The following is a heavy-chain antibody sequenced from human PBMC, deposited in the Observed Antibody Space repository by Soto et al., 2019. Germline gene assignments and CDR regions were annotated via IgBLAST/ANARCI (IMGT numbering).Heavy chain of an antibody. CDR1: GFTFSNYG. D-gene: IGHD3-10*01. CDR3: AKALYATGMGNAADR. Sequence: GGSLRLSCAVSGFTFSNYGMSWVRQAPGKGLEWVSVISNTGAGIYYADSVKGRFTISRDNSKNTLYLKLNSLKTEDTAVYFCAKALYATGMGNAADRCGQGKMLT. J-gene: IGHJ3*02. CDR2: ISNTGAGI. V-gene: IGHV3-23*01.